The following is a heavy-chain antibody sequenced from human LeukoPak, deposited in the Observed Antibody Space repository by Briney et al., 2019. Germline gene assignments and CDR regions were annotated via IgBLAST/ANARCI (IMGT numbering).Heavy chain of an antibody. D-gene: IGHD3-22*01. Sequence: PGRSLRLSCAASGFTFSSYAMHWVRQAPGKGLEWVAVISYDGSNKYYADSVKGRFTISRDNSKNALYLQMNSLRAEDTAVYYCARDHTAYYYDSSGYPPWFDPWGQGTLVTVSS. CDR3: ARDHTAYYYDSSGYPPWFDP. J-gene: IGHJ5*02. CDR1: GFTFSSYA. CDR2: ISYDGSNK. V-gene: IGHV3-30*04.